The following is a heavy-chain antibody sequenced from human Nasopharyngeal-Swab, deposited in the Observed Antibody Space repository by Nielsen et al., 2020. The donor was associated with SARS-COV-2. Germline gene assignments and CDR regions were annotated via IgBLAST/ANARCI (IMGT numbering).Heavy chain of an antibody. CDR1: GFTFSSYC. V-gene: IGHV3-7*03. CDR3: ARGDYYDSSGDYVDAFDI. Sequence: GESLKISCAASGFTFSSYCMSWVRQAPGKGLEWVANLKQDGSEKFYVDSVKGRFTISRDNAKNSLYLQMNSLRAEDTAVYYCARGDYYDSSGDYVDAFDIWGQGTMVTVS. D-gene: IGHD3-22*01. CDR2: LKQDGSEK. J-gene: IGHJ3*02.